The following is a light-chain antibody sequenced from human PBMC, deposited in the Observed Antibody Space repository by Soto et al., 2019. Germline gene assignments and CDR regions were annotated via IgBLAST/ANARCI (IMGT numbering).Light chain of an antibody. CDR3: QQYNDCPLT. J-gene: IGKJ4*01. Sequence: EIVMTQSPATLSVSPGESATLSCRASQRVSSNLAWYQQKPGQAPRLYIYDASTRATGIPARFSGSGSGTEFTLTISSLQSEDFVVYYCQQYNDCPLTFGGGSKVEIK. CDR2: DAS. CDR1: QRVSSN. V-gene: IGKV3-15*01.